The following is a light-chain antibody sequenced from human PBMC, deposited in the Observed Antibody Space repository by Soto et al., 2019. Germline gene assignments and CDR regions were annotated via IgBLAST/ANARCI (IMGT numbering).Light chain of an antibody. CDR1: QSVSSNY. CDR3: QQYGSSPVA. J-gene: IGKJ1*01. CDR2: GAS. V-gene: IGKV3-20*01. Sequence: EIVLTQSPGTLSLSPGERATLSCRASQSVSSNYLAWYQQKPGQAPRLLIYGASTRATGIPGRFSGSGSGTDFTLTIIRLEPEDFAVYYCQQYGSSPVAFGQGTKVEIK.